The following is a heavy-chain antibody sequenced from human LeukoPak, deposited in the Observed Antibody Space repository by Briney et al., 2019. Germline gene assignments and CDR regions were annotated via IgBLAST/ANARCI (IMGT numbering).Heavy chain of an antibody. V-gene: IGHV3-23*01. CDR3: AKSKSYSNTFYDY. J-gene: IGHJ4*02. D-gene: IGHD6-13*01. CDR1: GFTFSNYA. CDR2: VSGSGVDT. Sequence: GGSLRLSCAASGFTFSNYAMSWVRQAPGKGLEWVSGVSGSGVDTYYADSVKGRFTISRDNSKNTLYLQMNSLRAEDTAVYYCAKSKSYSNTFYDYWGQGTLVTVSS.